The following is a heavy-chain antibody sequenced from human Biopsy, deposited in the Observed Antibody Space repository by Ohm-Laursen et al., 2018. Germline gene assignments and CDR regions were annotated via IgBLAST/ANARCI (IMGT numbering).Heavy chain of an antibody. V-gene: IGHV4-34*08. Sequence: GTLSLTCAVFGKTFSDYQWSWIRQPPGKGLEWIGQINQAGTTNYNPSLKSRVSISADASKYEFSLRLTSVTTADTAVYLCGNEVHGRDYWGLGAQVTVSS. J-gene: IGHJ4*02. CDR1: GKTFSDYQ. CDR2: INQAGTT. D-gene: IGHD2-15*01. CDR3: GNEVHGRDY.